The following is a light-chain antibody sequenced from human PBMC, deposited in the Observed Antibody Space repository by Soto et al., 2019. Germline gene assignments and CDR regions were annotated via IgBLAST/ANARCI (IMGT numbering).Light chain of an antibody. Sequence: EIVMTPSPATLSVSPVERATLSCRASQSVSSNLAWYQQKPGQAPRLLIYGASTRATGIPARFSGSGSGTDFTLTISRLEPEDFATYYCQQFSSYPLTFGGGTKVDIK. V-gene: IGKV3-15*01. CDR1: QSVSSN. CDR2: GAS. J-gene: IGKJ4*01. CDR3: QQFSSYPLT.